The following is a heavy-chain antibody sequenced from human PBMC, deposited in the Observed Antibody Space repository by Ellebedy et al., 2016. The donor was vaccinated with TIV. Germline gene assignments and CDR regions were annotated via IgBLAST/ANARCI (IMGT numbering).Heavy chain of an antibody. V-gene: IGHV7-4-1*02. D-gene: IGHD2-15*01. J-gene: IGHJ4*02. CDR3: AHVTPVHSL. CDR2: INTNTGKP. Sequence: AASVKVSCKASGYTFTNFGINWVRQTPGQGLEWMGWINTNTGKPTFAQGFTGRYVFSLDTSVDTAYLQISSLKAEDTAVYYCAHVTPVHSLWGQGTLVTVSS. CDR1: GYTFTNFG.